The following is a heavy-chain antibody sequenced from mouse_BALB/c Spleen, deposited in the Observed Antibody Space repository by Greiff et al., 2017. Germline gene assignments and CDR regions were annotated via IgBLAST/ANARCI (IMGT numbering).Heavy chain of an antibody. V-gene: IGHV1-28*01. CDR1: GYSFTSYY. J-gene: IGHJ4*01. CDR3: ARSSLLRPLYYYAMDY. Sequence: EVQLQQSGPELMKPGASVKISCKASGYSFTSYYMHWVKQSHGKSLEWIGYIDPFNGGTSYNQKFKGKATLTVDKSSSTAYMHLSSLTSEDSAVYYCARSSLLRPLYYYAMDYWGQGTSVTVSS. D-gene: IGHD1-2*01. CDR2: IDPFNGGT.